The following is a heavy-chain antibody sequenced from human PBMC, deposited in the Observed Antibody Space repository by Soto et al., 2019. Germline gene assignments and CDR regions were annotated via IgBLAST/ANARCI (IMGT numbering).Heavy chain of an antibody. CDR2: INSSGSST. J-gene: IGHJ4*02. CDR3: AKGPRQAFTLHHFGY. V-gene: IGHV3-74*01. D-gene: IGHD2-15*01. CDR1: GFTFSSYW. Sequence: PGGSLRLSCAASGFTFSSYWMYWVRQVPGKGLVWVSPINSSGSSTSYADSVKGRFTISRDNSKNRLYLQMNSLRAEDTAVYYCAKGPRQAFTLHHFGYWGQGTLVTVSS.